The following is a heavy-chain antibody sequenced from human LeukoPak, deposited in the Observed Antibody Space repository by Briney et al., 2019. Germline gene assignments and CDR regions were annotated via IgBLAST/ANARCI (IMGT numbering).Heavy chain of an antibody. CDR2: ISGSGGST. V-gene: IGHV3-23*01. J-gene: IGHJ4*02. D-gene: IGHD6-6*01. CDR3: AKDYSGRYSSSTPADY. Sequence: PGGSLRLSCAASGFTFSSYAMSWVRQAPGKGLEWVSAISGSGGSTYYADSVKGRFTISRDNSKNTLYLQMNSLRAEDTAVYYCAKDYSGRYSSSTPADYWGQGTLVTVSS. CDR1: GFTFSSYA.